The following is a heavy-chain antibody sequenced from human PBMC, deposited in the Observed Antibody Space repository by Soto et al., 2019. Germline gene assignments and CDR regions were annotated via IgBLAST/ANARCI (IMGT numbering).Heavy chain of an antibody. CDR1: GFTFSSYG. D-gene: IGHD2-21*02. Sequence: QVQLVESGGGVVQPGRSLRLSCAASGFTFSSYGMHWVRQAPGKGLEWVAVISYDGSNKYYADSVKGRFTISRDNSKNTLYLQMNSLRAEDTAVYYCAKHDGGNSLLLDYCGQGTLVTVSS. V-gene: IGHV3-30*18. J-gene: IGHJ4*02. CDR2: ISYDGSNK. CDR3: AKHDGGNSLLLDY.